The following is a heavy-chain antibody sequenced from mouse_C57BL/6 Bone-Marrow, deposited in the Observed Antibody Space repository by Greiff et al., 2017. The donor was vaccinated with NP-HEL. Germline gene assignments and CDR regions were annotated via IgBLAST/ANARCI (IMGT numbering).Heavy chain of an antibody. CDR1: GYTFTSYG. V-gene: IGHV1-81*01. Sequence: VQLQESGAELARPGASVKLSCKASGYTFTSYGISWVKQRPGQGLEWIGEIYPRSGNTYYNEKFKGKATLTADKSSSTAYMELRSLTSEDSAVYFCARGPYYGSSYWYFDVWGTGTTVTVSS. D-gene: IGHD1-1*01. CDR2: IYPRSGNT. J-gene: IGHJ1*03. CDR3: ARGPYYGSSYWYFDV.